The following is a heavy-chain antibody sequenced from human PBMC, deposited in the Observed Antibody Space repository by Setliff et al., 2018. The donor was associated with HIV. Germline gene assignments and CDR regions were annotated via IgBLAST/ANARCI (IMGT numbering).Heavy chain of an antibody. V-gene: IGHV3-23*01. CDR3: ARTNNNYYYDTSDYFAGYYFDS. CDR1: GFTYRTFS. J-gene: IGHJ4*02. CDR2: ITGSGSTT. D-gene: IGHD3-22*01. Sequence: HPGGSLRLSCAASGFTYRTFSMSWVRQAPGKGLEWVSAITGSGSTTYYADSVKGRFTISRDNTKNSLYLQMNSLRAEDTAVYYCARTNNNYYYDTSDYFAGYYFDSWGQGTLVTVSS.